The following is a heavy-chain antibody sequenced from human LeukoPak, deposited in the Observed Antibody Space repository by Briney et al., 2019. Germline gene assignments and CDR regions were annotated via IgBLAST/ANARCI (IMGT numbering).Heavy chain of an antibody. CDR2: IKQDGSEK. D-gene: IGHD3-10*01. V-gene: IGHV3-7*01. J-gene: IGHJ4*02. Sequence: GGSLRLSCAASGFTFSRYWMSWVRQAPGKGLEWVANIKQDGSEKYYVDSVKGRFTISRDNAKNSLYLQMNSLRAEDTAVYYCNGFGEFLIDYWGQGTLVTVSS. CDR1: GFTFSRYW. CDR3: NGFGEFLIDY.